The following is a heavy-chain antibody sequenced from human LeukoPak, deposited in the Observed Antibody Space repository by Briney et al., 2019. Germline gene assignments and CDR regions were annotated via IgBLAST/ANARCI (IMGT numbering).Heavy chain of an antibody. Sequence: GESLRLSCAASGFTFSSYAMHWVRQAPGKGLEWVAVISYDGSNKYYADSVKGRFTISRDNSKNTLYLQMNSLRAEDTAVYYCAKDAGGSSLVAAFDIWGQGTMVTVSS. J-gene: IGHJ3*02. CDR3: AKDAGGSSLVAAFDI. CDR1: GFTFSSYA. V-gene: IGHV3-30-3*01. CDR2: ISYDGSNK. D-gene: IGHD2-15*01.